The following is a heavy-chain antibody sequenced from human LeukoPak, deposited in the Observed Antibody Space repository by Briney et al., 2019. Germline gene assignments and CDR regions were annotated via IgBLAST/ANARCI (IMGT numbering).Heavy chain of an antibody. CDR1: GGSISSYY. V-gene: IGHV4-4*09. CDR3: ARLDYYDSSGYVDAFDI. J-gene: IGHJ3*02. D-gene: IGHD3-22*01. Sequence: SETLSLTCTVSGGSISSYYWSWIRQPPGKGLEWIGYIYTSGSTNYNPSLKSRVTISVDTSKNQFSLKLNSVTAADTAVYYCARLDYYDSSGYVDAFDIWGQGTMVTVSS. CDR2: IYTSGST.